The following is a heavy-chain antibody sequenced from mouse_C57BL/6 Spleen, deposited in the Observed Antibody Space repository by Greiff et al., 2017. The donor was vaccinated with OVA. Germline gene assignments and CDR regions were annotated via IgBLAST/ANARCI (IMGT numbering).Heavy chain of an antibody. J-gene: IGHJ3*01. D-gene: IGHD2-5*01. CDR2: ISYDGSN. V-gene: IGHV3-6*01. CDR1: GYSITSGYY. CDR3: ARGGYSNYEAWFAY. Sequence: EVQLQESGPGLVKPSQSLSLTCSVTGYSITSGYYWNWIRQFPGNKLEWMGYISYDGSNNYNPSLKNRISITRDTSKNQFFLKLNSVTTEDTATYYCARGGYSNYEAWFAYWGQGTLVTVSA.